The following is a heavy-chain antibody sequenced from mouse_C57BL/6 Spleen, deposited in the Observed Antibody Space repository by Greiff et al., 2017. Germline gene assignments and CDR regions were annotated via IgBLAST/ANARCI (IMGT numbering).Heavy chain of an antibody. V-gene: IGHV1-82*01. CDR1: GYAFSSSW. J-gene: IGHJ4*01. CDR3: ARNVLRYSGAMDY. CDR2: IYPGDGAT. Sequence: QVQLKQSGPELVKPGASVKISCKASGYAFSSSWMNWVKQRPGTGLEWIGRIYPGDGATTYNGKFKGKATLTAYKSSSTAYMQLINLTSEDSAVYFCARNVLRYSGAMDYWGQGTSVTVSS. D-gene: IGHD1-1*01.